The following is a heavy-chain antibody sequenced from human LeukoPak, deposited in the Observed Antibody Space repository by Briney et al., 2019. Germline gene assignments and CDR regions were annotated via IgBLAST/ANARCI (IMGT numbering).Heavy chain of an antibody. V-gene: IGHV1-69*06. Sequence: SVKVSCKASGYTFTSYGISWVRQAPGQGLDWMGRITPLLDSTNYAPKFQGRVTITADKSTNTAFMELSSLTSEDTAMYFCTRLVAGGFDSWGQGSLVTVSS. CDR1: GYTFTSYG. CDR2: ITPLLDST. D-gene: IGHD2-15*01. CDR3: TRLVAGGFDS. J-gene: IGHJ4*02.